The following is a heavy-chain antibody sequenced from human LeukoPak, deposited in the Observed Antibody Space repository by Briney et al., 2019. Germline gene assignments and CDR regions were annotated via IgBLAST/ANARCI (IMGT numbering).Heavy chain of an antibody. CDR1: GFTFSSYS. J-gene: IGHJ6*02. V-gene: IGHV3-33*08. D-gene: IGHD6-13*01. CDR3: ARGGIVAAPTYYYYGMDV. CDR2: IWYDGSNK. Sequence: GGSLRLSCAASGFTFSSYSMNWVRQAPGKGLEWVAVIWYDGSNKYYADSVKGRFTISRDNSKNTLYLQMNSLRAEDTAVYYCARGGIVAAPTYYYYGMDVWGQGTTVTVSS.